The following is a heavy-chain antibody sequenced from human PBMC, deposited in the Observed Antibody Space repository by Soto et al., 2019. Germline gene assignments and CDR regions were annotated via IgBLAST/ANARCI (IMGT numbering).Heavy chain of an antibody. CDR1: GGSISSGGYY. CDR2: IYYSGST. Sequence: QVQLQESGPGLVKPSQTLSLTCTVSGGSISSGGYYWSWIRQHPGKGLEWVGYIYYSGSTSYNPSPKCRVTLSVDTSKNQCSLKLSSVTAADTAVYYCARGHDHIYGSSYYYYMDVWGKGTTVTVSS. V-gene: IGHV4-31*03. CDR3: ARGHDHIYGSSYYYYMDV. D-gene: IGHD4-17*01. J-gene: IGHJ6*03.